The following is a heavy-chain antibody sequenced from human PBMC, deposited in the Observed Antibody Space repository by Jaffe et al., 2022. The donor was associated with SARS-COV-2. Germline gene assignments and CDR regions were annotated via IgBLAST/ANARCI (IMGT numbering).Heavy chain of an antibody. CDR2: ISSSSSLI. D-gene: IGHD6-13*01. CDR3: ARGITGGTLLHY. CDR1: GFTFSSYS. Sequence: EVQLVESGGGLVQPGGSLRLSCAASGFTFSSYSMNWVRQAPGKGLEWVSYISSSSSLIYYADSVKGRFTISRDNAKNSLSLQMNSLRDEDTAVYYCARGITGGTLLHYWGQGTLVTVSS. V-gene: IGHV3-48*02. J-gene: IGHJ4*02.